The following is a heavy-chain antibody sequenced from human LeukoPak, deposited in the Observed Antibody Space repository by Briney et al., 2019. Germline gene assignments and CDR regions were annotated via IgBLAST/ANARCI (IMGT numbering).Heavy chain of an antibody. V-gene: IGHV3-53*01. J-gene: IGHJ3*02. CDR2: IYGSSRT. CDR3: AKVRDFGVVIGAFDI. Sequence: GGSLRLSCAGSGFIVSSNYMSWVRQAAGKGLEWVSVIYGSSRTYYADSVKGRFTISRDNSKNTLYLQMNSLRAEDTAAYYCAKVRDFGVVIGAFDIWGQGTMVTVSS. CDR1: GFIVSSNY. D-gene: IGHD3-3*01.